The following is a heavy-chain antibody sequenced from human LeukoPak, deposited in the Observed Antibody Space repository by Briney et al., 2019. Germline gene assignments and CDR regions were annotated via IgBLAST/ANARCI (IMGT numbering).Heavy chain of an antibody. V-gene: IGHV1-2*06. D-gene: IGHD3-22*01. CDR1: GYTFTGYY. CDR2: INPNSGGT. Sequence: GASVKVSCKASGYTFTGYYMHWVRQAPGHGLEWMGRINPNSGGTNYAQKFQGRVTMTRDTSISTAYMELSRLRSDDTAVYYCARDLAGPYYYDSSGVDYWGQGALVTVSS. CDR3: ARDLAGPYYYDSSGVDY. J-gene: IGHJ4*02.